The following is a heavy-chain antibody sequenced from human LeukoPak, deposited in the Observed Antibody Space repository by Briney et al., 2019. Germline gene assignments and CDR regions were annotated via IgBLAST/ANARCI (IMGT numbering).Heavy chain of an antibody. V-gene: IGHV1-24*01. CDR1: GYTLTELS. Sequence: ASVTVSCKVSGYTLTELSMHWVRQAPGKGLEWMGGFDPEDGERIYAQNFQGRVTMTEDTSTDTAYLELSSLRSEDTAVYYCATDIDYFDWLLLDYWGQGTLVTVSS. CDR2: FDPEDGER. J-gene: IGHJ4*02. D-gene: IGHD3-9*01. CDR3: ATDIDYFDWLLLDY.